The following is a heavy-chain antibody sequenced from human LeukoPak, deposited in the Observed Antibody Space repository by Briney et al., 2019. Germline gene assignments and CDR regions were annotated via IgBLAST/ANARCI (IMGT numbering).Heavy chain of an antibody. Sequence: ASVTVSCTASGYTFTSYYMHWVRQAPGQGLEWVGIINPRGGSTMYAQKFQGRVTMTEDTSTDTAYMELSSLRSEDTAVYYCATDYVRDYGSGSYIYGMDVWGQGTTVTVSS. CDR3: ATDYVRDYGSGSYIYGMDV. CDR1: GYTFTSYY. V-gene: IGHV1-46*01. D-gene: IGHD3-10*01. J-gene: IGHJ6*02. CDR2: INPRGGST.